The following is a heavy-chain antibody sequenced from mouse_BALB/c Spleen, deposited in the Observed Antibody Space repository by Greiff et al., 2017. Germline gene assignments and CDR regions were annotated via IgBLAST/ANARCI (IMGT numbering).Heavy chain of an antibody. CDR2: INPSSGYT. D-gene: IGHD2-3*01. CDR1: GYTFTSYT. CDR3: ARSGGYYVAWFAY. Sequence: QVQLKQSAAELARPGASVKMSCKASGYTFTSYTMHWVKQRPGQGLEWIGYINPSSGYTEYNQKFKDKTTLTADKSSSTAYMQLSSLTSEDSAVYYCARSGGYYVAWFAYWGQGTLVTVSA. J-gene: IGHJ3*01. V-gene: IGHV1-4*02.